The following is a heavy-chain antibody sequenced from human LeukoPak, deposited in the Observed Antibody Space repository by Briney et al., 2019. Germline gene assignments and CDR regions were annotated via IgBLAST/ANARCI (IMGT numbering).Heavy chain of an antibody. CDR2: INPNSGGA. V-gene: IGHV1-2*02. CDR1: GYTFTGYY. J-gene: IGHJ4*02. D-gene: IGHD2-2*02. Sequence: ASVKVSCKASGYTFTGYYMHWVRQAPGQGVEWMGWINPNSGGANYAQKFQGRVTMTRDTSISTAYMDLSSLRSDDTAVYYCARDYGGFCTSDNCYRTIFDYWGQGTLVTVSS. CDR3: ARDYGGFCTSDNCYRTIFDY.